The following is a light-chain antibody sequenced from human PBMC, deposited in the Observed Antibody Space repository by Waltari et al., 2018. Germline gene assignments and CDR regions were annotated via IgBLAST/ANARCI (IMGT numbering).Light chain of an antibody. J-gene: IGLJ2*01. CDR3: SSYTSSSTVV. CDR1: SSDVGGYNY. V-gene: IGLV2-14*03. CDR2: DVS. Sequence: QSALTPPASVSGSPGQSIPISCTVTSSDVGGYNYVSWYQQHPGKAPKLMIYDVSNRPSGVSNRCSGSKAGNTASLTISGLQAEDEAEYYCSSYTSSSTVVFGGGTKLTVL.